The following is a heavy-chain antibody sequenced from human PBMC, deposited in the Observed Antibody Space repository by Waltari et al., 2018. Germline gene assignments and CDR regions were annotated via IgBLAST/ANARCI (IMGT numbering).Heavy chain of an antibody. CDR2: IIRIFGTA. J-gene: IGHJ4*02. Sequence: QVQLVQSGAEVKKPGSSVKVSCKASGGTFSSYAISWVRQAPGQGLEWMGGIIRIFGTANYEKKVQGRGTITADESTSTAYMELSSLRSEDTAVYYCARGHPPRELWLLWGQGTLVTVSS. CDR1: GGTFSSYA. CDR3: ARGHPPRELWLL. D-gene: IGHD5-18*01. V-gene: IGHV1-69*13.